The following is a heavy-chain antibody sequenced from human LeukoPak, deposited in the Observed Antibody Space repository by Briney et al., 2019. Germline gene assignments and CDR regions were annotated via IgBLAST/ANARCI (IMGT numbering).Heavy chain of an antibody. CDR1: GFTFSSYA. CDR3: AKVPNSSGYGVDTKDY. D-gene: IGHD3-22*01. CDR2: ISGSGGST. J-gene: IGHJ4*02. Sequence: GGSLRLSCAASGFTFSSYAMSWVRQAPGKGLEWVSAISGSGGSTYYADSAKGRFTISRDNSKNTLYLQMNSLRAEDTAVYYCAKVPNSSGYGVDTKDYWGQGTLVTVSS. V-gene: IGHV3-23*01.